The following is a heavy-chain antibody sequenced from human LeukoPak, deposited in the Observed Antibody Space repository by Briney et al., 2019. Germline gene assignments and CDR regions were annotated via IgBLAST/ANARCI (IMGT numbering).Heavy chain of an antibody. CDR3: ARAPYYYDSSGYYSDFDY. CDR1: GYTFTSYY. Sequence: ASVKVSCKASGYTFTSYYMHWVRQAPGQGLEWMGIINPSGGSTSYAQKFQGRVTMTRDTSTSTVYMELSSLRSEDTAVYYCARAPYYYDSSGYYSDFDYWGQGTPVTVSS. D-gene: IGHD3-22*01. CDR2: INPSGGST. V-gene: IGHV1-46*03. J-gene: IGHJ4*02.